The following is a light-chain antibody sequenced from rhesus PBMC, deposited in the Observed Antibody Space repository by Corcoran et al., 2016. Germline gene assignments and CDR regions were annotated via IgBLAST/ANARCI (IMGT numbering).Light chain of an antibody. Sequence: DIQMTQSPSSLSASVGDTVTITCRASQSISSWLAWYQQKPWKAPNLLIYKASSLQSGVPSRFSGSGSGTDFMLTISSLQSEDFAAYVCQQYTSSPLTFGGGTKVELK. CDR3: QQYTSSPLT. CDR1: QSISSW. V-gene: IGKV1-22*01. CDR2: KAS. J-gene: IGKJ4*01.